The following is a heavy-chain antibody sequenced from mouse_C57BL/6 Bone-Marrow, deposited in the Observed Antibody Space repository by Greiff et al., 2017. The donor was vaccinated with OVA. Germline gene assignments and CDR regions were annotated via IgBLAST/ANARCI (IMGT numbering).Heavy chain of an antibody. D-gene: IGHD2-4*01. Sequence: VKVVESGPELVKPGASVKISCKASGYAFSSSWMNWVKQRPGKGLEWIGRIYPGDGDTNYNGKFKGKATLTADKSSSTAYMQLSSLTSEDSAVYFCARVGLRRYYAMDYWGQGTSVTVSS. CDR2: IYPGDGDT. V-gene: IGHV1-82*01. J-gene: IGHJ4*01. CDR1: GYAFSSSW. CDR3: ARVGLRRYYAMDY.